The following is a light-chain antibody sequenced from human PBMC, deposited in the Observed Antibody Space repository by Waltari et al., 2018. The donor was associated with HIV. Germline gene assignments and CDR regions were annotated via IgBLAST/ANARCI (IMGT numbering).Light chain of an antibody. V-gene: IGKV1-39*01. CDR1: QHINMY. J-gene: IGKJ4*01. Sequence: DIQITQSPSSLSASIGDRVTITCRTSQHINMYLNWYQQKPGKATNLLIFAASTLHTGVPSRFSASGSGTTFSLAISSLQVDDLATYYCQQSFSLPLTFGAGTTVEI. CDR2: AAS. CDR3: QQSFSLPLT.